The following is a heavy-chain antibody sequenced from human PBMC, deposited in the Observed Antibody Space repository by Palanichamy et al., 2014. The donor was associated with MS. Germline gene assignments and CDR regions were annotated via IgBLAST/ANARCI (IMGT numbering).Heavy chain of an antibody. V-gene: IGHV6-1*01. CDR3: ARGWALDP. CDR2: TYYRSNWNS. Sequence: QVRLRQSGPGLVKPSQTLSLTCAISGDSVSSNSAAWNWIRQSPSRGLEWLGRTYYRSNWNSDYAAFVKGRITINADTSKNQFSLQLTSLTPEDTAVYYCARGWALDPWGQGTLVTVSS. D-gene: IGHD1-26*01. CDR1: GDSVSSNSAA. J-gene: IGHJ5*02.